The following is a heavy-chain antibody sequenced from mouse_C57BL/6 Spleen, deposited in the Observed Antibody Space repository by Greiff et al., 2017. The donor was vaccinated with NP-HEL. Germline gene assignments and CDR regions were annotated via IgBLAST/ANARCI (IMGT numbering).Heavy chain of an antibody. J-gene: IGHJ3*01. D-gene: IGHD3-2*02. CDR1: GYAFSSSW. V-gene: IGHV1-82*01. CDR3: ARLAQVFAY. Sequence: QVQLQQSGPELVKPGASVKISCKASGYAFSSSWMNWVKQRPGKGLEWIGRIYPGDGDTNYNGKFKGKATLTADKSSSTAYMQLSSLTSEDSAVYFCARLAQVFAYWGQGTLVTVSA. CDR2: IYPGDGDT.